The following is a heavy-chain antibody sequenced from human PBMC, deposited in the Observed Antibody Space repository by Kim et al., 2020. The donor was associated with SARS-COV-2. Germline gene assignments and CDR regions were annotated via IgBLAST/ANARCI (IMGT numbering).Heavy chain of an antibody. CDR1: GFTFSTYG. V-gene: IGHV3-30*18. CDR3: AKAFSGSYFGYDY. Sequence: GGSLRLSCAASGFTFSTYGMHWVRQAPGKGLEWVAVISDDGSNKYYADSVKGRFTISRDNSKNTLYLQMNSLRIEDTAVYYCAKAFSGSYFGYDYWGQGTLVTVSS. D-gene: IGHD1-26*01. J-gene: IGHJ4*02. CDR2: ISDDGSNK.